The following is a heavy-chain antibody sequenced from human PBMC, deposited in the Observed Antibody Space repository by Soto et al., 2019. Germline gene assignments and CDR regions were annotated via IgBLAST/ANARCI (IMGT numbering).Heavy chain of an antibody. V-gene: IGHV4-34*01. Sequence: ETLSLTCAVSGGSFRGFYWTWIRQSPGKGLEWLGDINHVGITNYNPSLKSRVSIPVDTSKSQFSLKLSSVTAADTAVYYCARAQDVGGGRQQPIDAWGQGTLVTVSS. CDR3: ARAQDVGGGRQQPIDA. CDR1: GGSFRGFY. J-gene: IGHJ5*02. D-gene: IGHD2-15*01. CDR2: INHVGIT.